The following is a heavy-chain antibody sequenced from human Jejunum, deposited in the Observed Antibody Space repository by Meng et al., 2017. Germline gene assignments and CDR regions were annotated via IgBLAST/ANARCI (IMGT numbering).Heavy chain of an antibody. D-gene: IGHD3-16*02. CDR2: FSHTSNT. V-gene: IGHV4-38-2*02. CDR3: ARDAAITFGQLIEGIDS. Sequence: SETLSLTCSVSGYSITSGYCWDWIRQSPGKGLEWIGTFSHTSNTFYNPSLKSRVSISLDRSKNQFSLRLTSVTAADTAIYYCARDAAITFGQLIEGIDSWGQGTLVTVSS. CDR1: GYSITSGYC. J-gene: IGHJ4*02.